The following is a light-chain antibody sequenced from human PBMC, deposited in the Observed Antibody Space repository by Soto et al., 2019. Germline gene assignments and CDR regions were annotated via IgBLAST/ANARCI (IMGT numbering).Light chain of an antibody. J-gene: IGLJ2*01. CDR3: CSYTGSLTLL. CDR1: SSDVGGYDY. Sequence: QSALTQPASVSGSPGQALTISCTGSSSDVGGYDYVSWYQQHPGKAPKLMIYEVSNRPSGVSNRFSGSKSGNTASLTISGLQAEDEADYYCCSYTGSLTLLFGGGTKLTVL. CDR2: EVS. V-gene: IGLV2-14*01.